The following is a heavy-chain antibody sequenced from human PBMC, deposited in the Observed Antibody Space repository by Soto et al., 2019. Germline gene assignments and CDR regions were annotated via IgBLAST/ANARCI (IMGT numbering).Heavy chain of an antibody. CDR3: ARDRTSGWQRFLDY. CDR1: GFTFSNYW. CDR2: ISHDESRT. D-gene: IGHD6-19*01. V-gene: IGHV3-74*01. Sequence: EVQLVESGGGLVQPGGSLRLSCAASGFTFSNYWIHWVRQAPGKGLVWVSYISHDESRTNYAESVKGRFTISRDNAKNTVYLQMNNLRAEDTAVYYCARDRTSGWQRFLDYWGQGTLVTVSS. J-gene: IGHJ4*02.